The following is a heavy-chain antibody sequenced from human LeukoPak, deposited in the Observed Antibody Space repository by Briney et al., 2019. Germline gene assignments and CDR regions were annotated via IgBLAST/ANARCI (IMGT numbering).Heavy chain of an antibody. CDR1: GYTFTSYD. CDR2: MNPNSGNT. CDR3: ARDLYCSGGSCHSPAGRTYDY. D-gene: IGHD2-15*01. Sequence: GASVKVSCKASGYTFTSYDINWVRQAPGQGLEWLGWMNPNSGNTGYAQKFQGRVTMTRDTSISTAYMELNSLRSEDTAVYYCARDLYCSGGSCHSPAGRTYDYWAQGTLVSVSS. J-gene: IGHJ4*02. V-gene: IGHV1-8*01.